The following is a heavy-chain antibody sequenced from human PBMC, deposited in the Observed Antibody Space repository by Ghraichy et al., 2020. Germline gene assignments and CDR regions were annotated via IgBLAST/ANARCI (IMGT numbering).Heavy chain of an antibody. CDR1: GGSISSGGYY. CDR3: ARVPKINYDSSGYPPNYWYFAL. J-gene: IGHJ2*01. CDR2: IYYSGST. V-gene: IGHV4-31*03. Sequence: SETLSLTCTVSGGSISSGGYYWSWIRQHPGKGLEWIGYIYYSGSTYYNPSLKSRVTISVDMSKNQYSLKLSSVTAADTAVYYCARVPKINYDSSGYPPNYWYFALWGRDTLVTVSS. D-gene: IGHD3-22*01.